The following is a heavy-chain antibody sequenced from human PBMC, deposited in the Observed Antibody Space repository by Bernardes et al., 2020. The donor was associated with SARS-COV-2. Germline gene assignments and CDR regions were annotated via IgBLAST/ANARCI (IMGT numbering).Heavy chain of an antibody. D-gene: IGHD2-15*01. Sequence: GRSMRPSCAANGFTVRDKGMPWARQAPGKGLEWVALIRADGSTKFQVDAVKRRFTNARDNAKDTLYPQMNSLRPEDTAVYYCATARCSRGNCHYYYAMDVWGRGTTVTVSS. CDR3: ATARCSRGNCHYYYAMDV. J-gene: IGHJ6*02. CDR1: GFTVRDKG. CDR2: IRADGSTK. V-gene: IGHV3-30*02.